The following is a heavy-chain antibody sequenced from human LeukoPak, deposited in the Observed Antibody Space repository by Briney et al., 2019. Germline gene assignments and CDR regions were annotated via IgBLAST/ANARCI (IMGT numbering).Heavy chain of an antibody. D-gene: IGHD6-6*01. CDR1: GGSISSSSYY. Sequence: SETLSLTCTVSGGSISSSSYYWGWICQPPGKGLEWIGSIYYSGSTYYNPSLKSRVTISVDTSKDQFSLKLSSVTAADTAVYYCARCEIAARGWFDPWGQGTLVTVSS. J-gene: IGHJ5*02. V-gene: IGHV4-39*01. CDR3: ARCEIAARGWFDP. CDR2: IYYSGST.